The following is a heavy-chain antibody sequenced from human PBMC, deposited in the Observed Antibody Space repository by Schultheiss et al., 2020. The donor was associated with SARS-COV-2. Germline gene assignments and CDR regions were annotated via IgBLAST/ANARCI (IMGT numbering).Heavy chain of an antibody. V-gene: IGHV4-59*12. CDR3: AKFPGSSGSFDY. CDR1: GGSISSYY. Sequence: SETLSLTRTVSGGSISSYYWSWIRQPPGKGLEWIGYISDSGSTNYNPSLKSRVTISVDTSKNQFSLKLSSVTAADTAVYYCAKFPGSSGSFDYWGQGTLVTVSS. CDR2: ISDSGST. J-gene: IGHJ4*02. D-gene: IGHD6-19*01.